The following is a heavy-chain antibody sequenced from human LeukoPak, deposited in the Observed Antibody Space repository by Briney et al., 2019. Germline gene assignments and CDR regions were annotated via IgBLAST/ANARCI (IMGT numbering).Heavy chain of an antibody. CDR3: ARGGYYYDSSGYYARYYYYYMDV. CDR2: INPNSGVT. CDR1: GYTFTTYY. Sequence: GASVKVSCKASGYTFTTYYIHWVRQAPGRGLEWMGRINPNSGVTNYAQKFQGKVTMTSDTSISTAYMELSSLRSEDTAVYYCARGGYYYDSSGYYARYYYYYMDVWGKGTTVTVSS. V-gene: IGHV1-2*06. D-gene: IGHD3-22*01. J-gene: IGHJ6*03.